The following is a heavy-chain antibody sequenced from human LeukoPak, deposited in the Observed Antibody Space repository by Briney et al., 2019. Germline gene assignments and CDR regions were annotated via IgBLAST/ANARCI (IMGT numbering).Heavy chain of an antibody. CDR3: ARHSGSGWQALGY. V-gene: IGHV1-18*01. CDR1: GGTFSSYA. Sequence: PAASVKVSCKASGGTFSSYAISWVRQAPGLGLEWMGWTSYNGNTNYAQKFQDRVTMTTDTSTTTAYMELRSLESDDTAVYYCARHSGSGWQALGYWGQGTLVTVSS. D-gene: IGHD6-19*01. CDR2: TSYNGNT. J-gene: IGHJ4*02.